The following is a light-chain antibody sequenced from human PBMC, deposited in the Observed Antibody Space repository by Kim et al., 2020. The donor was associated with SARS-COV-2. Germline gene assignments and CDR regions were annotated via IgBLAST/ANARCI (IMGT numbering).Light chain of an antibody. CDR1: QNFGSY. J-gene: IGKJ5*01. V-gene: IGKV3-11*01. Sequence: EIVLTQSPATLSLSPGERATLSCRASQNFGSYLVWYQQKPGQAPRLLIYDASNRATGIPARFSGSGSGTDFTLTISSLEPEDFAFYYCQQRSNWPITFGQGTRLEIK. CDR2: DAS. CDR3: QQRSNWPIT.